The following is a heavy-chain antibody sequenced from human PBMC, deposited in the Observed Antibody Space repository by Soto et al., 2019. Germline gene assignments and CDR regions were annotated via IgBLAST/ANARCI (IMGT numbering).Heavy chain of an antibody. CDR2: FNPNSGGT. Sequence: GASVKVSCKASGYTFTGYYMHWVRQAPGQGLELMGWFNPNSGGTNYAQKFQGWVTMTRDTSTSTAYIELRSLRSDDTAVYYCARDSPPVDYWGQGTLVTVSS. CDR3: ARDSPPVDY. V-gene: IGHV1-2*04. J-gene: IGHJ4*02. CDR1: GYTFTGYY.